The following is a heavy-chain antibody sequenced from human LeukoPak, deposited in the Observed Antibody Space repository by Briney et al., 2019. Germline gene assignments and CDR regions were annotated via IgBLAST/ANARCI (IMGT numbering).Heavy chain of an antibody. CDR2: IYYSGST. CDR3: ARRTTVNKVGAFDI. Sequence: SETLFLTCTVSGGPISSSSYYWGWIRQPPGKGLEWIGSIYYSGSTYYNPSLKSRVTISVDTSKNQFSLKLSSVTAADTAVYYCARRTTVNKVGAFDIWGQGTMVTVSS. J-gene: IGHJ3*02. CDR1: GGPISSSSYY. D-gene: IGHD4-17*01. V-gene: IGHV4-39*01.